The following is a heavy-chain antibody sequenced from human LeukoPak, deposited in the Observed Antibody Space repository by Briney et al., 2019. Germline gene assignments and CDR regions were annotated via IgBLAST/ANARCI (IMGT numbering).Heavy chain of an antibody. CDR2: ISTSSGTI. J-gene: IGHJ4*02. Sequence: PGGSLRLSCVTSGFSFSSYSMNWVRQAPGKGLEWVSYISTSSGTIYYADSVKGRFTISRDNAKNSLYLQMNSLRAEDTAVYYCARWFSSSWYYFDYWGQGTLVTVSS. D-gene: IGHD6-13*01. V-gene: IGHV3-48*01. CDR1: GFSFSSYS. CDR3: ARWFSSSWYYFDY.